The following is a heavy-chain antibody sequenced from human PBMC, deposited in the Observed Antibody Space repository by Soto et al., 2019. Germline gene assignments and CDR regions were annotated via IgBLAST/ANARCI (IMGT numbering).Heavy chain of an antibody. CDR1: GYTLTELS. D-gene: IGHD3-22*01. CDR2: FDPEDGET. Sequence: ASVKVSCKVSGYTLTELSMHWVRHAPGKGLEWMGGFDPEDGETIYAQKFQGRVTMTEDTSTDTAYMELSSLRSEDTAVYYCATVTPWPSGHYYFDYWGQGTLVTVSS. J-gene: IGHJ4*02. CDR3: ATVTPWPSGHYYFDY. V-gene: IGHV1-24*01.